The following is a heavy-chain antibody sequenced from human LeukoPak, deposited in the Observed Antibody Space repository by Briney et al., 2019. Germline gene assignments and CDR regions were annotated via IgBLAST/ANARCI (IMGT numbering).Heavy chain of an antibody. CDR1: GFTFSSYW. CDR3: ASLEWLESYDY. CDR2: INSDGSST. J-gene: IGHJ4*02. D-gene: IGHD3-3*01. Sequence: PGGSLRLSCAASGFTFSSYWMHWVRQAPGKRLVWVSRINSDGSSTSYADSVKGRFTISRDNAKNTLYLQMNSLRAEDTAVYYCASLEWLESYDYWGQGTLVTVSS. V-gene: IGHV3-74*01.